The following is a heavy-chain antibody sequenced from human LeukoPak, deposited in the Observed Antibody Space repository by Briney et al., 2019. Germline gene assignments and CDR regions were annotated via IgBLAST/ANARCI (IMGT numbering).Heavy chain of an antibody. V-gene: IGHV4-38-2*02. CDR3: ARGSLFYYGDYEN. CDR1: GYSMSSGYY. CDR2: IYHSGST. J-gene: IGHJ4*02. Sequence: SETLSLTCTVSGYSMSSGYYWGWIRQPPGKGLEWIGSIYHSGSTYYNPSLKSRVTISVDTSKNQFSLKLSSVTAADTAVYYCARGSLFYYGDYENWGQGTLVTVSS. D-gene: IGHD4-17*01.